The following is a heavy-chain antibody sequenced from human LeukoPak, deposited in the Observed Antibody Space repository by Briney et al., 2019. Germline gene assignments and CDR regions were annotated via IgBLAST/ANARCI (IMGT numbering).Heavy chain of an antibody. D-gene: IGHD5-18*01. V-gene: IGHV3-23*01. CDR3: TKGTIWLPFDY. Sequence: GGSLRLSCAASGFIFSSYAMSWVRQAPGKGLEWVSSISGSGGSTYYADSVKGRFTISRDNSKNTLYLQMNSLRAEDTAVYYCTKGTIWLPFDYWGQGTLVTVSS. CDR1: GFIFSSYA. J-gene: IGHJ4*02. CDR2: ISGSGGST.